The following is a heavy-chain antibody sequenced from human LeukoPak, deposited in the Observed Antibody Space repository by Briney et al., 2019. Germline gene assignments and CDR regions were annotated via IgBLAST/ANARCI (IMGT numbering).Heavy chain of an antibody. CDR3: AKAHRHSGDAFDI. CDR2: IRNKDYGETT. CDR1: GFTFGYYP. J-gene: IGHJ3*02. Sequence: GGSLRLSCSGSGFTFGYYPISWFRQAPGKGLEWVAFIRNKDYGETTEYAASVKGRFTISRDDSESIAYLQMSSLKTEDTAVYFCAKAHRHSGDAFDIWGQGTMVTVSS. D-gene: IGHD2-21*01. V-gene: IGHV3-49*03.